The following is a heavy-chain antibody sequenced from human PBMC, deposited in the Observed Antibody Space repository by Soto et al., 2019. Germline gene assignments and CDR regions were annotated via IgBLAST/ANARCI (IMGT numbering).Heavy chain of an antibody. D-gene: IGHD6-13*01. J-gene: IGHJ5*02. CDR2: ISAYNVNT. CDR3: ARDRDSRGFEP. V-gene: IGHV1-18*01. CDR1: GYTFTSYG. Sequence: ASLKVSCNTSGYTFTSYGIIWVRNTTGQGREWMGWISAYNVNTNYAQKLQGRVTMTTDTSTRTAYMELRSLRSDDTAVYYCARDRDSRGFEPWGQGTLVTVSS.